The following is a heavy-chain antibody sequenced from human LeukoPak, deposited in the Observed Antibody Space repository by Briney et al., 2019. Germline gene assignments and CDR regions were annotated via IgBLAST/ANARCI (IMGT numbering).Heavy chain of an antibody. CDR1: GFPSTSYS. J-gene: IGHJ4*02. D-gene: IGHD6-13*01. Sequence: GGSLRLSCAASGFPSTSYSINWVRQAPGKGLEWISYVSSTGKTTYYAASVKGRVTFSRDDADNSLYLQMNSLRVEDTGIYYCASRPLSGRSTWYTLDFWGQGVLVTVSS. CDR2: VSSTGKTT. CDR3: ASRPLSGRSTWYTLDF. V-gene: IGHV3-48*04.